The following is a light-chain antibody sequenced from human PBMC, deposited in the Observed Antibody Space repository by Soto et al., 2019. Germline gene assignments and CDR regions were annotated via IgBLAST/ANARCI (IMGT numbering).Light chain of an antibody. Sequence: DIVMTQSPDSLTVSLGERATINCKPSQSVLFSSNNKNYLAWYQQKPGQPPKLLIYWASTRESGVPDRFSGSGSGTDFTLTINALQAEDVAVYYCQQYHTTPLSFGGGTKVEIK. CDR3: QQYHTTPLS. CDR2: WAS. V-gene: IGKV4-1*01. J-gene: IGKJ4*01. CDR1: QSVLFSSNNKNY.